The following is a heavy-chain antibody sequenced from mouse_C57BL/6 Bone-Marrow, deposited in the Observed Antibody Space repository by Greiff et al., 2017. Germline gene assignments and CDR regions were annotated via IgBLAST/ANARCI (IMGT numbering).Heavy chain of an antibody. J-gene: IGHJ3*01. CDR2: IDPENGDT. Sequence: VQLQQSGAELVRPGASVKLSCTASGFNIKDDYMHWVKQRPEQGLEWIGWIDPENGDTEYASKFQGKATITADTSSNTAYLQLSSLTSEDTAVYYCTTPSYYGYAWFAYWAKGLWSLSLQ. D-gene: IGHD2-9*01. V-gene: IGHV14-4*01. CDR1: GFNIKDDY. CDR3: TTPSYYGYAWFAY.